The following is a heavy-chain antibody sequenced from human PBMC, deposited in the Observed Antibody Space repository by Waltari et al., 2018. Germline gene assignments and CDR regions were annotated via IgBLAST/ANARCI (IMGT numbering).Heavy chain of an antibody. V-gene: IGHV1-69*10. D-gene: IGHD3-22*01. J-gene: IGHJ4*02. CDR3: ASEVGITVPRGPFDY. CDR2: IIPILGIA. Sequence: QVQLVQSGAEVKKPGSSVKVSCKASGGTFSSYAISWVRQAPGQGLEWMGGIIPILGIANYAQKCQGRVTITADKSTSTAYMELSSLRSEDTAVYYCASEVGITVPRGPFDYWGQGTLVTVSS. CDR1: GGTFSSYA.